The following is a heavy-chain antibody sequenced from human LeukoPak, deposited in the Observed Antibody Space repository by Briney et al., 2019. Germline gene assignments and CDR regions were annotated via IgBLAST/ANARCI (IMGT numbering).Heavy chain of an antibody. CDR2: ISPSSSNI. D-gene: IGHD3-22*01. CDR3: ARTLYYYDSSGYFY. V-gene: IGHV3-48*01. J-gene: IGHJ4*02. Sequence: GGSLRLSCAASGFTFSSYWMSWVRQAPGKGLEGVSYISPSSSNILYADSVKGRFTISRDNAKNSLYLQMNSLRAQDTAVYYCARTLYYYDSSGYFYWGQGTLVTVSS. CDR1: GFTFSSYW.